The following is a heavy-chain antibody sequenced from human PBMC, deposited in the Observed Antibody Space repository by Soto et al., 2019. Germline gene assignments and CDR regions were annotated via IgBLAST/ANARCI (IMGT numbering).Heavy chain of an antibody. CDR1: GGSISSYY. CDR3: ARENYDILTGYGYYYYYMDV. J-gene: IGHJ6*03. Sequence: PSETLSLTCTVSGGSISSYYWSWIRQPPGKGLEWIGYIYYSGSTNYNPSLKSRVTISVDTSKNQFSLKLSSVTAADTAVYYCARENYDILTGYGYYYYYMDVWGKGTTVPVSS. V-gene: IGHV4-59*01. CDR2: IYYSGST. D-gene: IGHD3-9*01.